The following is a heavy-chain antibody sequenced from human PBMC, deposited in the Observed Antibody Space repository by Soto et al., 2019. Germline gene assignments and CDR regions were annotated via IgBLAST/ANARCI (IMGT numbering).Heavy chain of an antibody. V-gene: IGHV1-46*01. Sequence: QVQLMQSGAEVKKPGASVKVSCKASGDTFTDYYIHWVRQAPGQGLEWMGTVNPSGGHTTYAQHVLGRVTMTRDTPTSTLYMELTSLTSDDTAIYYCARGGHVVVVTAALDYWGQGTLVTVSS. CDR2: VNPSGGHT. D-gene: IGHD2-21*02. CDR1: GDTFTDYY. CDR3: ARGGHVVVVTAALDY. J-gene: IGHJ4*02.